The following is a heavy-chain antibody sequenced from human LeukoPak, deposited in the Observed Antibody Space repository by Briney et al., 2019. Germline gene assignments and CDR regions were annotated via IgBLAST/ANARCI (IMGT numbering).Heavy chain of an antibody. Sequence: GGSLRLSCAASGFTVSSNYMSWVRQAPGKGLEWVGFIRSKAYGGTTEYAASVKGRFTISRDDSKSIAYLQMNSLKTEDTAVYYCTRDSGIVPAAILNWFDPWGQGTLVTVSS. CDR2: IRSKAYGGTT. CDR3: TRDSGIVPAAILNWFDP. V-gene: IGHV3-49*04. CDR1: GFTVSSNY. J-gene: IGHJ5*02. D-gene: IGHD2-2*02.